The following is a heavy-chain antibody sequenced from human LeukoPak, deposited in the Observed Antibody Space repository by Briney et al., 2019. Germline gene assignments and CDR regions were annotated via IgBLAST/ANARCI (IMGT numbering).Heavy chain of an antibody. J-gene: IGHJ4*02. CDR2: ISTSSSYI. V-gene: IGHV3-21*01. Sequence: GGSLRLSCAASGFTFSSYSMNWVRQAPGKGLEWVSSISTSSSYIYYADSVKGRFTISRDNAKNSLYLQMNSLRAEDTAVYYCARDPDGTARNYFDYWGQGTLVTVSS. D-gene: IGHD1/OR15-1a*01. CDR1: GFTFSSYS. CDR3: ARDPDGTARNYFDY.